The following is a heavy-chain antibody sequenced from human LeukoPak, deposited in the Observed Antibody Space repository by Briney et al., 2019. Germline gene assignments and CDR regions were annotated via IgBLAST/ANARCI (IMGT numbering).Heavy chain of an antibody. Sequence: GGSLRLSCAASGFTFSSYAMHWVRQAPGKGLEWVAVISYDGSNKYYTDSVKGRFTISRDNSKNTLYLQMDSLRTEDTAVYYCARLDDIVVVPADTARDYWGQGTLVTVSS. CDR2: ISYDGSNK. CDR1: GFTFSSYA. J-gene: IGHJ4*02. D-gene: IGHD2-2*01. CDR3: ARLDDIVVVPADTARDY. V-gene: IGHV3-30-3*01.